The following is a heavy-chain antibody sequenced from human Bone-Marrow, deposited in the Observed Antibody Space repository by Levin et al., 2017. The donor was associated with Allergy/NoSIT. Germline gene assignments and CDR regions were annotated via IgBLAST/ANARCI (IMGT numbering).Heavy chain of an antibody. CDR3: ARAVVRSTMFTSGYPPRFLYFDY. CDR1: GGSFSGFY. J-gene: IGHJ4*02. Sequence: SETLSLTCAVYGGSFSGFYWSWIRQPPGKGLEWIGDINHSGRTDYNPSLTSRVSISVDTSRNQFSLKVTSVTAADTAVYYCARAVVRSTMFTSGYPPRFLYFDYWGQGALVTVSS. D-gene: IGHD3-10*01. CDR2: INHSGRT. V-gene: IGHV4-34*01.